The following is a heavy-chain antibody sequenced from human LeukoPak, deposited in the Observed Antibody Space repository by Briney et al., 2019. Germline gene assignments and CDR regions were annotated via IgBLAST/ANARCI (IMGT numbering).Heavy chain of an antibody. Sequence: GGSLRLSCAASGFTFSSYAMSWVRQAPGKGLEWVSAISGSGGSTYYADSVKGRFTISRDNARNSLYLQMNSLRDEDTAVYYCAREATHQSTYYYGSGSPPGIFDYWGQGTLVTVSS. V-gene: IGHV3-23*01. CDR3: AREATHQSTYYYGSGSPPGIFDY. D-gene: IGHD3-10*01. CDR2: ISGSGGST. J-gene: IGHJ4*02. CDR1: GFTFSSYA.